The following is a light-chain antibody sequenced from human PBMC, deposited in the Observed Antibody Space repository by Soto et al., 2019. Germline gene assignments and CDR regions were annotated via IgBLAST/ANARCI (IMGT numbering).Light chain of an antibody. CDR2: EVS. CDR1: NSDVGTYKY. J-gene: IGLJ2*01. Sequence: QSALTQPASVSGSPGQAITISCTGTNSDVGTYKYVSWYQHHPGKAPKLMIYEVSNRPSGVSSRFSGSKSGNTASLTISGLQAEDEAHYYCSSYTGSDTYVVFGGGTKVTVL. V-gene: IGLV2-14*01. CDR3: SSYTGSDTYVV.